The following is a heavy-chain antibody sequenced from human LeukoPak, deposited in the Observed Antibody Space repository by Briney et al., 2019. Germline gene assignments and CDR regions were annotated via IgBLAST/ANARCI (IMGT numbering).Heavy chain of an antibody. Sequence: PGGSLRLSCAASGFTFSSYGMHWVRQAPGKGLVWVSRVNNDGSGTTYADSVKGRFTISRDNAKNTIYLQMNSLRAEDTAVYYCARGGWGTATDYWGQGTLVTVSS. V-gene: IGHV3-74*01. CDR3: ARGGWGTATDY. CDR2: VNNDGSGT. D-gene: IGHD1-1*01. CDR1: GFTFSSYG. J-gene: IGHJ4*02.